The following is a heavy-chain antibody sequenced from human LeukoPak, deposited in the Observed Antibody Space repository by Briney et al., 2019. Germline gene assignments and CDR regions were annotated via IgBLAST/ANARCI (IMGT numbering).Heavy chain of an antibody. Sequence: PGGSLRLSCAASGFTFSSYGMHWVRQAPGKGLEWVAFIRYDGSDKYYADSVKGRFTISRDNSKNTLYLQMNSLRAEDTAVYYCAKDRFPRAAAGAPLDYWGQGTLVTVSS. CDR3: AKDRFPRAAAGAPLDY. CDR1: GFTFSSYG. J-gene: IGHJ4*02. CDR2: IRYDGSDK. V-gene: IGHV3-30*02. D-gene: IGHD6-13*01.